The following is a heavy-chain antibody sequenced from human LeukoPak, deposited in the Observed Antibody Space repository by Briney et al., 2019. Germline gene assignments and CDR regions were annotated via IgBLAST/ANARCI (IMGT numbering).Heavy chain of an antibody. CDR3: ARRPRNSGTYDGPSGLDY. J-gene: IGHJ4*02. V-gene: IGHV4-34*01. D-gene: IGHD1-26*01. CDR1: GESFSGYY. Sequence: SETLSLTCAVYGESFSGYYWSWIRQTPRKGLEWIGEINHTGGTNYNPSLKSRVTISGDTSKNQFSLKLSSVTATDTAMYYCARRPRNSGTYDGPSGLDYWGQGTPVTVSS. CDR2: INHTGGT.